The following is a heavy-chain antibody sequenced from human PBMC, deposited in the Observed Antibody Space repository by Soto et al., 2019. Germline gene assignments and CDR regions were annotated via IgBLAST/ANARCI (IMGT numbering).Heavy chain of an antibody. Sequence: QLQLQESGPGLVKPSETLSLTCTISGGSISSSTYFWGWFRQPPGKGLEWIGTIYSSGSTYYNPSLESRVTIAVDTSKNQLSLKLSSMTAADTAVYSCARHRAPSGCDFWGQGTLVTVSS. CDR2: IYSSGST. CDR1: GGSISSSTYF. D-gene: IGHD3-16*01. J-gene: IGHJ4*02. CDR3: ARHRAPSGCDF. V-gene: IGHV4-39*01.